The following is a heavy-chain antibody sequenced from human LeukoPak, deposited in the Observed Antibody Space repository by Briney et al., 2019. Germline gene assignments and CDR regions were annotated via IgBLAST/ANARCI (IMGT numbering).Heavy chain of an antibody. D-gene: IGHD2-2*01. V-gene: IGHV1-69*02. CDR1: GGTFSSYT. Sequence: GASVKVSCKASGGTFSSYTISWVRQAPGQGLKWMGRIIPILGIANYAQKFQGRVTITADKSTSTAYMELSSLRSEDTAVYYCARLLMGTAAIDNWFDPWGQGTLVTVSS. J-gene: IGHJ5*02. CDR2: IIPILGIA. CDR3: ARLLMGTAAIDNWFDP.